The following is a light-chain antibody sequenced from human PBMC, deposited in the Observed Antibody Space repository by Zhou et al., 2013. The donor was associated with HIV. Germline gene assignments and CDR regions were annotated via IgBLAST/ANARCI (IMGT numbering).Light chain of an antibody. CDR1: QSLLYSNGYNY. CDR3: MQSRQTPRT. V-gene: IGKV2-28*01. CDR2: LVS. Sequence: DIVMTQSPLSLPVTPGEPASISCRSSQSLLYSNGYNYLDWYVQKPGQSPQLLIYLVSNRASGVPDRFSGSGTGTYFTLKISRVEAVDVGVYYCMQSRQTPRTFGPGTKVDI. J-gene: IGKJ3*01.